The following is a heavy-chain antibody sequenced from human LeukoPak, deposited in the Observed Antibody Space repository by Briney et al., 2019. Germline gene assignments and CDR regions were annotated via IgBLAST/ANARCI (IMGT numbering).Heavy chain of an antibody. CDR3: ARAPYRSGGSCYSYFQH. CDR1: GYTFTSYY. Sequence: GASVKVSCKASGYTFTSYYMHWVRQAPGQGLEWMGIINPSGGSTSYAQKFQGRVTMTRDTSTSTVYMELSSLRSEDTAVYYCARAPYRSGGSCYSYFQHWGQGTLVTVSS. CDR2: INPSGGST. V-gene: IGHV1-46*01. D-gene: IGHD2-15*01. J-gene: IGHJ1*01.